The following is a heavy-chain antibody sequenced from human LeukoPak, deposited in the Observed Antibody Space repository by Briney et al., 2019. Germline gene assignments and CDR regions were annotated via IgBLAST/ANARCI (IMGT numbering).Heavy chain of an antibody. J-gene: IGHJ6*02. D-gene: IGHD3-3*01. CDR1: GFTFSSYG. CDR3: ARDREYDFWTHRPVGMDV. Sequence: PGGSLRLSCAASGFTFSSYGMHWVRQAPGKGLEWVAVIWYDGSNKYYADSVKGRFTISRDNAKNSLYLQMNSLRAEDTAVYYCARDREYDFWTHRPVGMDVWGQGTTVTVSS. V-gene: IGHV3-33*01. CDR2: IWYDGSNK.